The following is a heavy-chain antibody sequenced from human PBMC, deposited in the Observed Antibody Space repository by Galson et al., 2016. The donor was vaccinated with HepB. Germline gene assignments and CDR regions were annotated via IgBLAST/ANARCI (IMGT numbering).Heavy chain of an antibody. CDR1: GCTFGSSS. CDR3: VRGFLSNSFDY. D-gene: IGHD2/OR15-2a*01. Sequence: SLILACAGSGCTFGSSSMDWVGQAPGKGLETVSYIGTSGCPTDYADSVRGRFTISRDNARNSVFLQMRSLRAEDTAIYYCVRGFLSNSFDYWGQGVLVAVAS. CDR2: IGTSGCPT. J-gene: IGHJ4*02. V-gene: IGHV3-48*04.